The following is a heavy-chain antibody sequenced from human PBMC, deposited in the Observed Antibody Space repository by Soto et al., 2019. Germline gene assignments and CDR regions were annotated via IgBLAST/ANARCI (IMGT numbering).Heavy chain of an antibody. J-gene: IGHJ6*03. CDR2: IYYSGST. CDR1: GGSISSYY. V-gene: IGHV4-59*08. CDR3: ARGPPVFGVVMRTYYYYMDV. Sequence: PSETLSLTCTVSGGSISSYYWSWIRQPPGKGLEWIGYIYYSGSTNYNPSLKSRVTISVDTSKNQFSLKLSSVTAADTAVYYCARGPPVFGVVMRTYYYYMDVWGKGTTVTVSS. D-gene: IGHD3-3*01.